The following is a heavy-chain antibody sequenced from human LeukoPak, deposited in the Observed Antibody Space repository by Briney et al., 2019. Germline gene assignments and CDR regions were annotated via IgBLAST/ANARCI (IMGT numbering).Heavy chain of an antibody. Sequence: ASAKVSSKASGYTFTSYYMHWVRHAPGQGLEWMGIINPSGGSTSYAQEFRVRVTITRDSSTTTVYMELSMLRSEDTAFDHWPIYIVVIAAGNGIDYWGQGALVTVSS. D-gene: IGHD2-2*01. V-gene: IGHV1-46*01. CDR2: INPSGGST. CDR1: GYTFTSYY. CDR3: PIYIVVIAAGNGIDY. J-gene: IGHJ4*02.